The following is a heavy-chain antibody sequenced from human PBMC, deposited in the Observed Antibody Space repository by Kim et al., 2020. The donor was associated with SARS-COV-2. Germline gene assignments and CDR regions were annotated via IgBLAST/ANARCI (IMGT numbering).Heavy chain of an antibody. CDR1: GGSISSSSYY. V-gene: IGHV4-39*01. CDR3: ARQGRQVTTDSGRWGY. J-gene: IGHJ4*02. Sequence: SETLSLTCTVSGGSISSSSYYWGWIRQPPGKGLEWIGSIYYSGSTYYNPSLKSRVTISVDTSKNQFSLKLSSVTAADTAVYYCARQGRQVTTDSGRWGYWGQGTLVTVSS. CDR2: IYYSGST. D-gene: IGHD4-17*01.